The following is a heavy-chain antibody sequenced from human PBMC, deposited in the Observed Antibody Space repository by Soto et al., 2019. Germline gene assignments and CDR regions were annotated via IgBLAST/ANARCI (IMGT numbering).Heavy chain of an antibody. CDR1: GGSISSGGYY. J-gene: IGHJ6*02. CDR2: IYHSGST. CDR3: ARDGRDGIDV. V-gene: IGHV4-31*03. Sequence: ASETLSLTCTVSGGSISSGGYYWSWIRQHPGKGLEWIGYIYHSGSTYYNPSLKSRVTISVDTSKNQFSLKLSSVTAADTAVYYCARDGRDGIDVWGQGTTVT.